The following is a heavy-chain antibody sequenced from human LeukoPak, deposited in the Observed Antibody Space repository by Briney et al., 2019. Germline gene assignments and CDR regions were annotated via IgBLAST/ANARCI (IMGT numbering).Heavy chain of an antibody. J-gene: IGHJ4*02. Sequence: PGGSLRLSCAASGFTFSSYAMTWVRQAPGKGLEWVSAISGSGYSTQYADSVKGRFTISRDNSKNTLYLQMNSLRVEDTAVYYCAKPMYYCDSSGAFDCWGQGTLVTVSS. CDR1: GFTFSSYA. CDR2: ISGSGYST. D-gene: IGHD3-22*01. CDR3: AKPMYYCDSSGAFDC. V-gene: IGHV3-23*01.